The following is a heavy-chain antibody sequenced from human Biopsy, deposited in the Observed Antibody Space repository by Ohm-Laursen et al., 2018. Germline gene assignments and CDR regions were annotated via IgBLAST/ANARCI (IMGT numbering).Heavy chain of an antibody. V-gene: IGHV3-48*04. CDR2: VSGSGTTI. CDR3: ARDGVGSYHDY. D-gene: IGHD3-16*02. Sequence: SLRLSCTASGVTLSGYGMNWIRQAPGKGLEWLSYVSGSGTTIFYADSVKGQFTVSRDNAKNSLYLQMNSLTVEDTAVYYCARDGVGSYHDYWGQGTLVTVSS. CDR1: GVTLSGYG. J-gene: IGHJ4*02.